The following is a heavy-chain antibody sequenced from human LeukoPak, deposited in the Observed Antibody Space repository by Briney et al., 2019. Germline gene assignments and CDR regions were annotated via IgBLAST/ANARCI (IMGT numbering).Heavy chain of an antibody. CDR2: INAGNGNT. Sequence: GASVKVSCKASGYTFTSYAMHWVRQAPGQRLEWMGWINAGNGNTKYSQKFQGRVTITRDTSASTAYMELSSLRSEDTAVYYCARDWDSSGFPNYYFDYWGQGTLVTVSS. V-gene: IGHV1-3*01. D-gene: IGHD6-19*01. CDR3: ARDWDSSGFPNYYFDY. CDR1: GYTFTSYA. J-gene: IGHJ4*02.